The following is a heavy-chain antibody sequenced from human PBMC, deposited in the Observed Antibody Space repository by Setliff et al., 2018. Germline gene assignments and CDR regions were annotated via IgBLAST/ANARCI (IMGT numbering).Heavy chain of an antibody. CDR1: GFTFNNAW. V-gene: IGHV3-15*01. J-gene: IGHJ4*02. Sequence: GGSLRLSCTASGFTFNNAWMSWVRQAPGKGLEWVGRIKSKTDGGAIAYAAPVEGRFVISRDDSTNTLYLQMNSLNTEDTAVYFCARRNYRTALDYWGQGTLVTVSS. CDR3: ARRNYRTALDY. CDR2: IKSKTDGGAI. D-gene: IGHD3-16*02.